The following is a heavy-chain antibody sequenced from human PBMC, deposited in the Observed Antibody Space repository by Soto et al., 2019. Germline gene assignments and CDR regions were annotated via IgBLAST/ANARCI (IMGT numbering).Heavy chain of an antibody. CDR3: ARTRMIESWIDY. J-gene: IGHJ4*01. V-gene: IGHV4-59*01. D-gene: IGHD2-21*01. Sequence: EHLALTADDSGECISTYDWGWIRQPPGKGLEWIGYVYYSASTLYNPSLESRVTLSIDMSKKHVSLQLNSVIAADTAVYYCARTRMIESWIDYWGHGTLVTVSS. CDR1: GECISTYD. CDR2: VYYSAST.